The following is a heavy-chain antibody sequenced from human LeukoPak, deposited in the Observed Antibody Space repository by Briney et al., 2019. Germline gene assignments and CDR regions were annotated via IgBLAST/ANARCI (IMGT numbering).Heavy chain of an antibody. J-gene: IGHJ1*01. V-gene: IGHV4-59*01. CDR3: ARVDGDYTGYFQH. Sequence: SETLSLTCTVSGGSISSYYWSWIRQPPGKGLEWIGYIYYSGSTNYNPSLKSRVTISVDTSENQFSLKLSSVTAADTAVYYCARVDGDYTGYFQHWGQGTLVTVSS. D-gene: IGHD4-17*01. CDR1: GGSISSYY. CDR2: IYYSGST.